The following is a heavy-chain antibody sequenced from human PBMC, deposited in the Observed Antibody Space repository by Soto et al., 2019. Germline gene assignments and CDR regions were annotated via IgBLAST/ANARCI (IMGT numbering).Heavy chain of an antibody. Sequence: EVQLVESWGGLVKPGESLRLSCAASGFTFSNYNINWVRQAPGKGLEWVSSIKSRSIDMYYADSVKGRFTISRDDAKNSLSLQMNGLRAEDTAVYFCVRESYPAKAFDIWGQGTMVTVSS. V-gene: IGHV3-21*01. D-gene: IGHD2-2*01. J-gene: IGHJ3*02. CDR1: GFTFSNYN. CDR3: VRESYPAKAFDI. CDR2: IKSRSIDM.